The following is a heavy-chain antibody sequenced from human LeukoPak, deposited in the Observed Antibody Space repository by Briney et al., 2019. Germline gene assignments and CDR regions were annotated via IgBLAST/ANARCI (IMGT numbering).Heavy chain of an antibody. D-gene: IGHD3-22*01. CDR1: GGSISSGSYY. CDR3: AREVGSYYYDSSGYYVFDY. J-gene: IGHJ4*02. V-gene: IGHV4-61*02. Sequence: SETLSLTCTVSGGSISSGSYYWSWIRQPAGKGLEWTGRIYTSGSTNYNPSLKSRVTISVDTSKNQFSLKLSSVTAADTAVYYCAREVGSYYYDSSGYYVFDYWGQGTLVTVSS. CDR2: IYTSGST.